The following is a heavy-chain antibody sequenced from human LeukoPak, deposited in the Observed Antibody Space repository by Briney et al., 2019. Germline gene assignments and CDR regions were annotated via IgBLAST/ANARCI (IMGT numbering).Heavy chain of an antibody. D-gene: IGHD4-17*01. V-gene: IGHV4-59*01. CDR2: MYNSAST. Sequence: SETLSLTCTVSGCSIRGAYWSWIRQTPGKGLEWIAYMYNSASTNYNPSLKSRVTISIDTSKNQFSLKLSSLTAADTAIYYCARGIESYGDYGYWGQGSLVTVSS. J-gene: IGHJ4*02. CDR3: ARGIESYGDYGY. CDR1: GCSIRGAY.